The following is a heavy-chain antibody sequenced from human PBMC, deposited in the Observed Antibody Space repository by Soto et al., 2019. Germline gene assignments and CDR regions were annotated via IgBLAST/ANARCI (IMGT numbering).Heavy chain of an antibody. D-gene: IGHD5-18*01. CDR1: GFTFSDYY. CDR3: ARLSVQNTAMVYIFDY. Sequence: QVQLVESGGGLVKPGGSLRLSCAASGFTFSDYYMSWIRQAPGKGLEWVSYISSSGNNIYYADPVKGRFTISRDNAKNSLYLEMNSLTAVDSAVYYCARLSVQNTAMVYIFDYWGQGTLVTVSS. V-gene: IGHV3-11*01. J-gene: IGHJ4*02. CDR2: ISSSGNNI.